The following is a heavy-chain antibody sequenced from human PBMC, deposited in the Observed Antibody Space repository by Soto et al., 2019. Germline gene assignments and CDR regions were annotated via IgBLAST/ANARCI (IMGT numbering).Heavy chain of an antibody. V-gene: IGHV3-33*01. Sequence: GGSLRLSCAASGFTFSSYGMHWVRQAPGKGLEWVAVIWYDGSNKYYADSVKGRFTISRDNSKNTLYLQMNSLRAEDTAVYYCARGGSYNWNDDDYYYYYGMDVWGQGTTVTVSS. J-gene: IGHJ6*02. CDR2: IWYDGSNK. CDR1: GFTFSSYG. D-gene: IGHD1-1*01. CDR3: ARGGSYNWNDDDYYYYYGMDV.